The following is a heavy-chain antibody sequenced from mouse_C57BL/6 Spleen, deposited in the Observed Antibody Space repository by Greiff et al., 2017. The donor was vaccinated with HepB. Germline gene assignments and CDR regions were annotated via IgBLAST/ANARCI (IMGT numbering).Heavy chain of an antibody. D-gene: IGHD2-4*01. J-gene: IGHJ3*01. CDR1: GYTFTDYY. V-gene: IGHV1-76*01. Sequence: VQLQRSGAELVRPGASVKLSCKASGYTFTDYYINWVKQRPGQGLEWIARIYPGSGNTYYNEKFKGKATLTAEKSSSTAYMQLSSLTSEDSAVYFCARWDYDYDQAWFAYWGQGTLVTVSA. CDR2: IYPGSGNT. CDR3: ARWDYDYDQAWFAY.